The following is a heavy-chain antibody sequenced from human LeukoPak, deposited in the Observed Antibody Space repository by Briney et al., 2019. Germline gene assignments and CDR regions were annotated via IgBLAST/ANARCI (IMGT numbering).Heavy chain of an antibody. J-gene: IGHJ4*02. CDR1: GFTFSSYE. Sequence: PVGSLRLSCAASGFTFSSYEMNWVRQAPGKGLEWVSYISSSGSTIYYADSVKGRFTISRDNAKNSLYLQMNSLRAEDTAVYYCARDPPSRAHSGWGQGTLVTVSS. CDR3: ARDPPSRAHSG. V-gene: IGHV3-48*03. CDR2: ISSSGSTI.